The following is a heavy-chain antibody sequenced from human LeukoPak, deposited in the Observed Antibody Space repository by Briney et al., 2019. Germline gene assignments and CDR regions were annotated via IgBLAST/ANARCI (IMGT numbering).Heavy chain of an antibody. J-gene: IGHJ3*02. V-gene: IGHV4-4*07. CDR3: ARTLYYGDFADDAFDI. CDR2: IYTTGST. D-gene: IGHD4-17*01. CDR1: GGSISSYY. Sequence: SETLSLTCTVSGGSISSYYWNWLPQPAGKGLEGIGRIYTTGSTNYNPSLKSRVTMSVDTSNSQFSLKLSSVTAADTAMYYCARTLYYGDFADDAFDIWGQGTVVTVSS.